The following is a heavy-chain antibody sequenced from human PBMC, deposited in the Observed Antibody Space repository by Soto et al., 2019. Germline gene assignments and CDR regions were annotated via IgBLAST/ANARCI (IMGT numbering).Heavy chain of an antibody. CDR2: INPNSGGT. CDR1: GYTFTGYY. D-gene: IGHD3-22*01. J-gene: IGHJ6*02. CDR3: ARDLRYYYDSSGHDPDYGMDV. V-gene: IGHV1-2*02. Sequence: ASVKVSCKASGYTFTGYYMHWVRQAPGQGLEWMGWINPNSGGTNYAQKFQGRVTMTRDTSISTAYMELSRLRSDDTAVYYCARDLRYYYDSSGHDPDYGMDVWGQGTTVTVYS.